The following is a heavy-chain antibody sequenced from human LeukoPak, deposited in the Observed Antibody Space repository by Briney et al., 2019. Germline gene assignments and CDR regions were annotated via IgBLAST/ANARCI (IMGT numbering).Heavy chain of an antibody. Sequence: SETLSLTCAVYGGSFSGYYWSWIRQPPGKGLEWIGEINHSGSTNYNPSLKSRVTISVDTSKNQFSLKLSSVAAADTAVYYCARGGENSGMDVWGQGTTVTVSS. V-gene: IGHV4-34*01. CDR2: INHSGST. CDR1: GGSFSGYY. CDR3: ARGGENSGMDV. J-gene: IGHJ6*02. D-gene: IGHD3-10*01.